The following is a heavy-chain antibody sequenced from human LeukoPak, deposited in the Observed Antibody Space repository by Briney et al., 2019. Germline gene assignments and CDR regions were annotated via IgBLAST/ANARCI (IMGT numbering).Heavy chain of an antibody. CDR2: INHSGST. V-gene: IGHV4-39*07. Sequence: SETLSLTCTVSGGSISSSSYYWSWIRQPPGKGLEWIGEINHSGSTNYNPSLKSRVTISVDTSKNQFSLKLSSVTAADTAVYYCARGLRERWLQLASYFDYWGQGTLVTVSS. J-gene: IGHJ4*02. CDR1: GGSISSSSYY. CDR3: ARGLRERWLQLASYFDY. D-gene: IGHD5-24*01.